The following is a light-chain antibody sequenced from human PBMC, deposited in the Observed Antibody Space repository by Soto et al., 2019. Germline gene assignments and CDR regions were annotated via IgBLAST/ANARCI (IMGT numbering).Light chain of an antibody. CDR2: DAS. Sequence: DIQMTQSPSTLSASVGDTVTITCRASQSISSWLAWYQQKPGKAPKLLIYDASSLESGVPSRFSGSGSGTDFTLTISLLQPEYFATYYCQQSYSTPITFGGGTKVDIK. V-gene: IGKV1-5*01. J-gene: IGKJ4*01. CDR3: QQSYSTPIT. CDR1: QSISSW.